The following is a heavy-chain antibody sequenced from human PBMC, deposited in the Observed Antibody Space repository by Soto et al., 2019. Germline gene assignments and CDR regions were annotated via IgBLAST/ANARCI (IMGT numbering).Heavy chain of an antibody. V-gene: IGHV1-18*01. Sequence: QVQLVQSGAEVKKPGASVKVSCKASGYTFTSYGISWVRQAPGQGLEWMGWISAYNGNTNYAQKLQGRVTMTTDTTPSTAYMELRSLRSDDTAVYYCARARDTYYDFWSGYYWYFDLWGRGTLVTVSS. D-gene: IGHD3-3*01. J-gene: IGHJ2*01. CDR2: ISAYNGNT. CDR1: GYTFTSYG. CDR3: ARARDTYYDFWSGYYWYFDL.